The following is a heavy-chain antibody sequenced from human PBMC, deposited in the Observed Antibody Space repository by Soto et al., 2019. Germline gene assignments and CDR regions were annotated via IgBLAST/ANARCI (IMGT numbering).Heavy chain of an antibody. CDR3: ARAPRWGYDFWSGYTPWDSYYYYGMDV. CDR1: GFTFSRYA. D-gene: IGHD3-3*01. Sequence: PGGSLRLSCAASGFTFSRYAMSWVRQAPGKGLEWVSAISGSGGSTCYADSVKGRFTISRDTSKNTLYLQMNSLRSEDTAVYYCARAPRWGYDFWSGYTPWDSYYYYGMDVWGQGTTVTVSS. CDR2: ISGSGGST. V-gene: IGHV3-23*01. J-gene: IGHJ6*02.